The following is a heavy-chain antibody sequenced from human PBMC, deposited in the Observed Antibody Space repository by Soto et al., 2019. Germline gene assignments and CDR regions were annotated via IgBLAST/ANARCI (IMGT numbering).Heavy chain of an antibody. CDR1: GFTVSTTY. J-gene: IGHJ4*02. Sequence: EVQLVESGGGLIHPGGSLRLSCGASGFTVSTTYMSWVRQAPGKCLEWVSTMYTGGSTSYADSVKGRFTISRDNSKNPPYPQMNSLSFEDTDVYYWAGGGGYSGYEGHDSWGQGTLVTVSS. D-gene: IGHD5-12*01. CDR2: MYTGGST. V-gene: IGHV3-53*01. CDR3: AGGGGYSGYEGHDS.